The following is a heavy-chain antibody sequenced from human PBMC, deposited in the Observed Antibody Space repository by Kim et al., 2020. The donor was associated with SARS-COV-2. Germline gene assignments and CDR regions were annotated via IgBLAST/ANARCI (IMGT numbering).Heavy chain of an antibody. Sequence: GGSLRLSCAASGFTFSSYAMSWVRQAPGKGLEWVALISGSGGTTYHADSVKGRFTISRDNSKNTLYLQMNSLRAEDTALNYCAKGREGSGRTDFQHWGQG. J-gene: IGHJ1*01. CDR3: AKGREGSGRTDFQH. D-gene: IGHD3-10*01. CDR2: ISGSGGTT. V-gene: IGHV3-23*01. CDR1: GFTFSSYA.